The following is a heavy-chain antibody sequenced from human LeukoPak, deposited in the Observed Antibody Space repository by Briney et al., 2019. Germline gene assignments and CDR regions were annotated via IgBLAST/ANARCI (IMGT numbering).Heavy chain of an antibody. Sequence: GRSLRLSCAASGFPFSSYAMHWVRQAPGKGLEWVAVISYDGSNKYYADSVKGRFTISRDNSKNTLYLQMNSLRAEDTAVYYCAEHSGSSSYWGQGTLVTVSS. CDR1: GFPFSSYA. CDR3: AEHSGSSSY. D-gene: IGHD1-26*01. CDR2: ISYDGSNK. V-gene: IGHV3-30-3*01. J-gene: IGHJ4*02.